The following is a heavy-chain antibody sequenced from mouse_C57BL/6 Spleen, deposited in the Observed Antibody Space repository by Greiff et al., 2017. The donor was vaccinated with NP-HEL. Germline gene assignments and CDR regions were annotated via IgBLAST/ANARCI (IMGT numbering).Heavy chain of an antibody. CDR1: GYTFTSYW. D-gene: IGHD5-1*01. Sequence: QVQLQQPGAELVKPGASVKLSCKASGYTFTSYWMQWVKQRPGQGLEWIGEIDPSDSYTNYNQKFKGKATLTVDTSSSTAYMQLSSLTSEDSAVYYCARYRGVHYAMDYWGQGTSVTVSS. J-gene: IGHJ4*01. CDR2: IDPSDSYT. V-gene: IGHV1-50*01. CDR3: ARYRGVHYAMDY.